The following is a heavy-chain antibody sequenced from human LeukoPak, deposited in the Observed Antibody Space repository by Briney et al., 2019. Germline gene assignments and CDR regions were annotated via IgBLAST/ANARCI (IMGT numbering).Heavy chain of an antibody. CDR3: ARDLRSSIAAAGRFNY. Sequence: ASVKVSCKAAGYTFTCYYMHWVRQAPGQGLEWMGRINPNSGGTNYSQKFQGRVTITSATSISTDYMELSRLRSDDTAVYYCARDLRSSIAAAGRFNYWGQGTLVTVSS. D-gene: IGHD6-13*01. J-gene: IGHJ4*02. CDR1: GYTFTCYY. V-gene: IGHV1-2*06. CDR2: INPNSGGT.